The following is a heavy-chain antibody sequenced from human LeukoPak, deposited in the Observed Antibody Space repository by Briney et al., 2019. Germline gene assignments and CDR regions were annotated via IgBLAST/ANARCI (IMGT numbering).Heavy chain of an antibody. Sequence: PSETLSLTCTVSGASISNYYWSWIRQTPEKGLEWMGHIHPSGGSSYCPSLKTRLTLSIDTSRNQLSLKLPSVTAADTAVYFCARLGSYHDFWGQGALVTVSS. CDR3: ARLGSYHDF. J-gene: IGHJ4*02. CDR1: GASISNYY. CDR2: IHPSGGS. V-gene: IGHV4-4*09. D-gene: IGHD1-26*01.